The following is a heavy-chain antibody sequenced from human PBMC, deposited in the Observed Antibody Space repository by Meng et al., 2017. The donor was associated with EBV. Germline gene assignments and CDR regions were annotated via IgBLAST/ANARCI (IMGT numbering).Heavy chain of an antibody. CDR1: GYTFTGYY. V-gene: IGHV1-2*06. CDR3: ARVGIAVAGTGDY. Sequence: QVEVVQSGAEVKKPGASVKVSCKASGYTFTGYYMHWVRQAPGQGLEWMGRINPNSGGTNYAQKFQGRVTMTRDTSISTAYMELSRLRSDDTAVYYCARVGIAVAGTGDYWGQGTLVTVSS. CDR2: INPNSGGT. D-gene: IGHD6-19*01. J-gene: IGHJ4*02.